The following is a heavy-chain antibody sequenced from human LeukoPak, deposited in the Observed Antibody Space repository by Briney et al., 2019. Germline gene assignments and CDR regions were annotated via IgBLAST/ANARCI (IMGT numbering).Heavy chain of an antibody. CDR2: ISSNGGST. CDR3: AKDLNTGYDSSGYFDY. D-gene: IGHD3-22*01. CDR1: GFTFSSYA. Sequence: GGSLRLSCSASGFTFSSYAIHWVRQAPGKGLEYVSAISSNGGSTYYADSVKGRFTISRDNSKNTLYLKMNSLRAEDTAVYYCAKDLNTGYDSSGYFDYWGQGTLVTVSS. J-gene: IGHJ4*02. V-gene: IGHV3-64*04.